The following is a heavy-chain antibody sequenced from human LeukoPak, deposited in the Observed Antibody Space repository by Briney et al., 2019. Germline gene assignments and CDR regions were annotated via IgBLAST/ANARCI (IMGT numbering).Heavy chain of an antibody. D-gene: IGHD2-21*01. CDR3: ARSHCGGDCY. V-gene: IGHV4-59*12. J-gene: IGHJ4*02. Sequence: WSXXXQXPXXXLEWIGYMYYSGNINYNPSLKSRVTISVDTSKNQFSLKLSSVTAADTAVYYCARSHCGGDCYWGQGTLVTVSS. CDR2: MYYSGNI.